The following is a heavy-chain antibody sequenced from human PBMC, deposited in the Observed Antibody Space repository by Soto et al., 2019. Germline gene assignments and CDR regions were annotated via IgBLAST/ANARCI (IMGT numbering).Heavy chain of an antibody. V-gene: IGHV1-69*05. CDR1: GGTFNNYA. Sequence: QVLLEQSGAEVKKPGSSVRISCKASGGTFNNYAISWVRQAPGQGLEWVGGIIPIFGSGNYAQIFQDRVTITTDEVRTTAYMEMNSLTSEDTASYFCARGTSSSTSYYYYALDVWGQGTTVTVSS. J-gene: IGHJ6*02. CDR3: ARGTSSSTSYYYYALDV. CDR2: IIPIFGSG. D-gene: IGHD1-7*01.